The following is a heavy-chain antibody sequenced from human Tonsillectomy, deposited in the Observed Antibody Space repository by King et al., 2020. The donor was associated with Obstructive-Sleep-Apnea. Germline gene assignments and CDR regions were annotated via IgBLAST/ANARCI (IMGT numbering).Heavy chain of an antibody. V-gene: IGHV3-9*01. J-gene: IGHJ3*02. Sequence: VQLVESGGGLVQPGRSLRLSCAASGFTFDDYAMHWVRQAPGKGLEWVSGISWNSGSIGYADSVKGRFTISRDNAKNSLYLQMNSLRAEDTALYYCAKDKRVIAMVRGAPDAFDIWGQGTMVTVSS. D-gene: IGHD3-10*01. CDR3: AKDKRVIAMVRGAPDAFDI. CDR1: GFTFDDYA. CDR2: ISWNSGSI.